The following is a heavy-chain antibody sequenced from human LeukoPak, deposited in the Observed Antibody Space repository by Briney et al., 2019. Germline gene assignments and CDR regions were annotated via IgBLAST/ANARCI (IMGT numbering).Heavy chain of an antibody. CDR1: GGTFSSYA. D-gene: IGHD5-12*01. CDR2: IIPILGIA. Sequence: GASVKVSCKASGGTFSSYAISWVRQAPGQGLEWMGRIIPILGIANYAQKFQGRVTITADKSTSTAYMELSSLRSEDTAVYYCARGLIVATKTSYYYYGMGVWGQGTTVTVSS. CDR3: ARGLIVATKTSYYYYGMGV. V-gene: IGHV1-69*04. J-gene: IGHJ6*02.